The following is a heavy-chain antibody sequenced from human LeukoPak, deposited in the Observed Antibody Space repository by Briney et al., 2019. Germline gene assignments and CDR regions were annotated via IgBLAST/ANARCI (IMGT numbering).Heavy chain of an antibody. CDR1: GYTFTGYY. CDR2: INPNSGGT. J-gene: IGHJ4*02. Sequence: ASVKVSCKASGYTFTGYYMHWVRQAPGQGLEWMGWINPNSGGTNYAQKFQGRVTMTRDTSISTAYMELSRLRSDDTAVHYCARGYYDFWSGYYYFDYWGQGTLVTVSS. V-gene: IGHV1-2*02. CDR3: ARGYYDFWSGYYYFDY. D-gene: IGHD3-3*01.